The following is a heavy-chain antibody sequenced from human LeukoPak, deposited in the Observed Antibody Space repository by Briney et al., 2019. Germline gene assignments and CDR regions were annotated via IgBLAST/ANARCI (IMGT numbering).Heavy chain of an antibody. Sequence: GGSLRLSCAASGFAFNDYWMNWVRQVPGKGLMWVARINSDGTRTTYADPVKGRFTVSRDNAKNTLYLQMNSLRAEDTAVYYCARDRSRWSIAPDADVWGQGTTVTVAS. CDR2: INSDGTRT. J-gene: IGHJ6*02. V-gene: IGHV3-74*01. CDR1: GFAFNDYW. D-gene: IGHD2-15*01. CDR3: ARDRSRWSIAPDADV.